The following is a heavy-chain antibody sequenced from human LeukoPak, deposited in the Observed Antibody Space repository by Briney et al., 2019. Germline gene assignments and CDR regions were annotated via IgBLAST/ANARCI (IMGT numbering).Heavy chain of an antibody. Sequence: ASVKVSCKASGYTFTSYYMHWVRQAPGQGLEWMGIINPSGGSTSYAQKFQGRVTMTRDTSTSTVYMELSSLRSEDTAVYYCARDLDNVWGSYRYKAGYWGQGTLVTVSS. CDR2: INPSGGST. CDR1: GYTFTSYY. J-gene: IGHJ4*02. D-gene: IGHD3-16*02. CDR3: ARDLDNVWGSYRYKAGY. V-gene: IGHV1-46*01.